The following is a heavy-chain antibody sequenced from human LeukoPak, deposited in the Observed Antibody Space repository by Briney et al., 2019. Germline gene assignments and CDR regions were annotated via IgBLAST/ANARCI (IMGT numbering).Heavy chain of an antibody. CDR2: INPSGGST. CDR3: ARDREWLLLRAGDEAFDI. Sequence: GASVKVSCKASGYTFTSYYMHWVRLAPGQGFEWMGTINPSGGSTRYAQKFQGRVTMTRDMSTSTVYMELSSLRSEDTAVYYCARDREWLLLRAGDEAFDIWGQGTMVTVSS. V-gene: IGHV1-46*01. J-gene: IGHJ3*02. CDR1: GYTFTSYY. D-gene: IGHD3-22*01.